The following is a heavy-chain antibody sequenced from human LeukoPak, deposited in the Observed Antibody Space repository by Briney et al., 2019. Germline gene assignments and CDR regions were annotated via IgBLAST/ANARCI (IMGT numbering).Heavy chain of an antibody. Sequence: PGGSLRLSCAASGFSFSDYSMNWVRQAPGKGLEGISYIGISSGNTNYADSVKGRFTISGDKAKNSLYLQMNSLRVEDTAVYYCARDYKYAFDNWGQGTLVTVSS. CDR1: GFSFSDYS. J-gene: IGHJ4*02. D-gene: IGHD5-24*01. CDR3: ARDYKYAFDN. CDR2: IGISSGNT. V-gene: IGHV3-48*01.